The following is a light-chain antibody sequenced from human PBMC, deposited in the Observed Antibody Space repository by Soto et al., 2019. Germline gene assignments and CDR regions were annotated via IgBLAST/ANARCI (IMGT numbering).Light chain of an antibody. CDR2: DVS. J-gene: IGLJ2*01. V-gene: IGLV2-14*01. CDR1: SSDVGGYNY. CDR3: SSYTSSSTVV. Sequence: QSALTQPASVSGSPGQSITISCTGTSSDVGGYNYVSWYQQHPGKAPKLMIYDVSNRPSGVSNRFSGSKSGNTASLTISGLQAEDEADYYCSSYTSSSTVVVGGGTTLTVL.